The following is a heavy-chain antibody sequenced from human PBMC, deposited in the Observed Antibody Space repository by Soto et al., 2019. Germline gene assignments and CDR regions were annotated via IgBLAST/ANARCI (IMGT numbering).Heavy chain of an antibody. V-gene: IGHV1-69*13. J-gene: IGHJ4*02. Sequence: SVKVSCKASGGTFSSYAISWVRQAPGQGLEWMGGIIPIFGTANYAQKFQGRVTITADESTSTAYMELSSLRSEDTAVYYCASRLRRDGYNWYYWGQGTLVTVSS. CDR2: IIPIFGTA. D-gene: IGHD5-12*01. CDR3: ASRLRRDGYNWYY. CDR1: GGTFSSYA.